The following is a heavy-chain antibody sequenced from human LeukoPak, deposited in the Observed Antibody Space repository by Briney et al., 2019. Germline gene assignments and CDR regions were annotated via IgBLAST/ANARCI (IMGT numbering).Heavy chain of an antibody. Sequence: GSSVKVSCKASGGTFSSYAISWVRQAPGQGLEWMGGIIPIFGTANYAQKFQGRVTITADESTSTAYMELSSLRSEDTAVYYCARDLLPGDYGANDAFDIWGQGTMVTVSS. V-gene: IGHV1-69*01. J-gene: IGHJ3*02. CDR3: ARDLLPGDYGANDAFDI. CDR2: IIPIFGTA. D-gene: IGHD4-17*01. CDR1: GGTFSSYA.